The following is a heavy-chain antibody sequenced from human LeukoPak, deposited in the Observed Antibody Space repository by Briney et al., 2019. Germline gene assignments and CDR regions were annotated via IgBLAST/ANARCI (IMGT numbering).Heavy chain of an antibody. CDR3: AREGGLYSSSSSWGLFDY. D-gene: IGHD6-6*01. V-gene: IGHV7-4-1*02. CDR2: INTNTGNP. CDR1: GYTFTSYD. J-gene: IGHJ4*02. Sequence: GASVKVSCKASGYTFTSYDINWVRQAPGQGLGWMGWINTNTGNPTYAQGFTGRFVFSLDTSVSTAYLQISSLKAEDTAVYYCAREGGLYSSSSSWGLFDYWGQGTLVTVSS.